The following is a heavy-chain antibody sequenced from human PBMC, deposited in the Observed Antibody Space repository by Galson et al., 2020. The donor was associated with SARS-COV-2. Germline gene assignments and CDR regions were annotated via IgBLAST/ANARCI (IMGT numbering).Heavy chain of an antibody. D-gene: IGHD3-9*01. CDR1: GFTFDAYG. J-gene: IGHJ3*02. V-gene: IGHV3-20*04. CDR2: INRNGGSP. Sequence: GASLKISCAASGFTFDAYGMRWVRQAPGTGLEWVSGINRNGGSPGYADSVKGRFTISRDNAKNSLYLQMNSLRAEDTALYYCARARHYDILTGYYRKAFDIWGQGTMVTVSS. CDR3: ARARHYDILTGYYRKAFDI.